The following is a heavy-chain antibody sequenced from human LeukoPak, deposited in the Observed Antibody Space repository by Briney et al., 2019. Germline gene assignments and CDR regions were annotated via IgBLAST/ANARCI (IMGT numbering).Heavy chain of an antibody. D-gene: IGHD2-2*01. CDR2: ISGSGGST. CDR3: ARDPGSGRRVPAAASDY. J-gene: IGHJ4*02. Sequence: GGSLRLSCAASGFTFSSYAMSWVRQAPGKGLEWVSAISGSGGSTYYADSVKGRFTISRDNSKNTLYLQMNSLRAEDTAVYYCARDPGSGRRVPAAASDYWGQGTLVTVSS. V-gene: IGHV3-23*01. CDR1: GFTFSSYA.